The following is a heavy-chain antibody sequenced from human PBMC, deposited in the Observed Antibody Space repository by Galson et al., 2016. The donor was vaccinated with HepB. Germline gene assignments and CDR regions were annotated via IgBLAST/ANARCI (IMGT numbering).Heavy chain of an antibody. J-gene: IGHJ4*02. CDR2: ISGSGGST. D-gene: IGHD5-18*01. CDR3: AKAIQLWGFYYFDY. Sequence: LRLSCAASGFTFSTYWMSWVRQAPGKGLEWVSAISGSGGSTYYADSVKGRFTISRDNSKNTLYLQMNSLRAEDTAVYYCAKAIQLWGFYYFDYWGQGTLVTVSS. CDR1: GFTFSTYW. V-gene: IGHV3-23*01.